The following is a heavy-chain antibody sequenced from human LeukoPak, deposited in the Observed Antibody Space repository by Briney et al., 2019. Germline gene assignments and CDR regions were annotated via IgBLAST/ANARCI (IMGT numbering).Heavy chain of an antibody. CDR1: GFTFSSYW. CDR2: INSDGSTT. D-gene: IGHD5-24*01. CDR3: ARGAARMVEMGTIISFEY. J-gene: IGHJ4*02. V-gene: IGHV3-74*01. Sequence: GGSLRLSCAASGFTFSSYWMHWVRQAPGKGLVWVSRINSDGSTTSYADSVKGRFTISRDNSENTLYLQMNSLRDEDTTVYYCARGAARMVEMGTIISFEYWGQGTLVTVSS.